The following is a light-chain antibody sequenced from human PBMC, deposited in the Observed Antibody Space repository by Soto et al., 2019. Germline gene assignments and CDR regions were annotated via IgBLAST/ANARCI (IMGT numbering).Light chain of an antibody. J-gene: IGKJ3*01. V-gene: IGKV3-20*01. CDR2: GAS. CDR3: QQYGSAPFT. Sequence: EVVLTQSPVTLSLSPGERATLSCRASQSVSSPYLAWYQQKPGQPPRLRIYGASSRANDIPDRFIGSGSGTEFTLTIARLAPEDFAMYYCQQYGSAPFTFGPGTKVDI. CDR1: QSVSSPY.